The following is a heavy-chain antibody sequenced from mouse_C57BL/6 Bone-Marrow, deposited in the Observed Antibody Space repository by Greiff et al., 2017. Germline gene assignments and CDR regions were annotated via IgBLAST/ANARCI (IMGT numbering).Heavy chain of an antibody. J-gene: IGHJ1*03. Sequence: VKLQQPGAELVKPGASVKVSCKASGYTFTSYWMHWVKQRPGQGLEWIGRIHPSDSDTNYNQKFKGKATLTVDKSSSTAYMQRSSLTSEDSAVYYCASTTVVPWYFDVWGTGTTVTVSS. CDR2: IHPSDSDT. CDR3: ASTTVVPWYFDV. D-gene: IGHD1-1*01. V-gene: IGHV1-74*01. CDR1: GYTFTSYW.